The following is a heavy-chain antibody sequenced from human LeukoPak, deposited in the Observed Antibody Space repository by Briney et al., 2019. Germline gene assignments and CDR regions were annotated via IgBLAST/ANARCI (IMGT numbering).Heavy chain of an antibody. CDR3: ARLRSAWYAFDY. D-gene: IGHD6-19*01. J-gene: IGHJ4*02. V-gene: IGHV3-66*01. CDR2: IYSGGST. CDR1: ASTVDINY. Sequence: GGSLRLSCAASASTVDINYMTWVRQAPGKGLEWVSVIYSGGSTDYADSVKGRFTISRDNSKNTLYLQMNSLRAEDTAVYYCARLRSAWYAFDYWGQGTLVTVSS.